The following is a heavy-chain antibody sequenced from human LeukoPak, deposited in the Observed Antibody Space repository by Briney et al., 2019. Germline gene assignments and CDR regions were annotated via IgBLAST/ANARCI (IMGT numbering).Heavy chain of an antibody. J-gene: IGHJ6*02. Sequence: SVKVSCKASGGTFCSYAISGVRQAPGQGLEWLGGIIPIFGTANYAQKFQGRVTITADDSTSAAYMELSSLRSEDTAVYYCARIPKLRVYYYGMDVWGQGTTVTVSS. D-gene: IGHD1-7*01. CDR2: IIPIFGTA. CDR1: GGTFCSYA. V-gene: IGHV1-69*13. CDR3: ARIPKLRVYYYGMDV.